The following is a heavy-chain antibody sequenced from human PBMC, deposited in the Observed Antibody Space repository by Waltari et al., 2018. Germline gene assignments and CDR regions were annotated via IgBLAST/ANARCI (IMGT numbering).Heavy chain of an antibody. CDR2: LRNTGGT. V-gene: IGHV4-59*08. J-gene: IGHJ4*02. D-gene: IGHD3-22*01. Sequence: HVQLQESGPGLVTPSETLSLTCTVSGDFLSDAHWPWPRQAPGKGLEWIAYLRNTGGTKCTPSLQSRVTISADTSKKQFSLRLTSVTAADTAVYYCARLPTKYYDSTGWGFFDQWGQGILVTVSP. CDR3: ARLPTKYYDSTGWGFFDQ. CDR1: GDFLSDAH.